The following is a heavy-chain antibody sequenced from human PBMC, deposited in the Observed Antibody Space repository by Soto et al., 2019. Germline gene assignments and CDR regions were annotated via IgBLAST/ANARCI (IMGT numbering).Heavy chain of an antibody. D-gene: IGHD3-3*01. J-gene: IGHJ4*02. Sequence: GGSLRLSCTVSGISFSNYGIHWVRQAPGEGLEWVALIWYDGSLKYYVESVKGRFTISRDNSINTLYLQMNSLRAEDTAVYYCAILGLDSWSSSYTSRDPSDYWGQGTLVTVSS. CDR1: GISFSNYG. V-gene: IGHV3-33*03. CDR3: AILGLDSWSSSYTSRDPSDY. CDR2: IWYDGSLK.